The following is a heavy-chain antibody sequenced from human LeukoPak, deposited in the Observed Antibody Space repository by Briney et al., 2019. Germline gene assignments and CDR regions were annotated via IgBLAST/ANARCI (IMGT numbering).Heavy chain of an antibody. V-gene: IGHV4-4*07. CDR2: IYTSGST. CDR1: GGSISSYY. CDR3: ARDQEDPRRWYFDL. Sequence: SETLSLTCTVSGGSISSYYWSWIRQPAGKGLEWIGRIYTSGSTNYNPSLKSRVTMSVDTSKNQFSLKLSSVTAADTAVYYCARDQEDPRRWYFDLWGRGTLVTVSS. J-gene: IGHJ2*01.